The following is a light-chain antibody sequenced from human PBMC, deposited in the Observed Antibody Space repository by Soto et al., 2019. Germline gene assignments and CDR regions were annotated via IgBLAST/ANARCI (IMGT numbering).Light chain of an antibody. CDR3: QQRVNWPPT. CDR1: QSVSDY. V-gene: IGKV3-11*01. Sequence: VLTQSPAILSLSPGERATLSCRAGQSVSDYLAWYQQKPGQPPRLLFFDASNRATGVPDRFSAGGSGTDFTLIISSLEPEDFAVYYCQQRVNWPPTFGGGTKVEI. CDR2: DAS. J-gene: IGKJ4*01.